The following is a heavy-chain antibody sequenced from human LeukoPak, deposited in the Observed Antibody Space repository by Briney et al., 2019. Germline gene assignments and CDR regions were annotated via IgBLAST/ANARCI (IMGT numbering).Heavy chain of an antibody. CDR2: IYYSGNT. CDR1: GGSISGSDYY. V-gene: IGHV4-39*01. CDR3: ARKKDCASIPHCHFDY. J-gene: IGHJ4*02. D-gene: IGHD2-21*01. Sequence: SETLSLTCTVSGGSISGSDYYWTWIRQPPGKGLEWIASIYYSGNTLYNPSLKSRVTMSVDTSKNQFSLKLSSVTATDTAIFYWARKKDCASIPHCHFDYWGQGTLATVSS.